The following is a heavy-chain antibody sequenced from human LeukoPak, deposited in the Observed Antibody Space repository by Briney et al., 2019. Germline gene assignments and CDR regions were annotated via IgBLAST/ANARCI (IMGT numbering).Heavy chain of an antibody. CDR3: ARDSLGHYDSSGYYDY. Sequence: SETLSLTCTVSGGSISSYYWSWIRQPAGKGLEWIGRIYTSGSTNYNPSLKSRVTMSVDTSKNQFSLKLSSVTAADTAVYYCARDSLGHYDSSGYYDYWGQGTLVTVSS. J-gene: IGHJ4*02. CDR2: IYTSGST. V-gene: IGHV4-4*07. CDR1: GGSISSYY. D-gene: IGHD3-22*01.